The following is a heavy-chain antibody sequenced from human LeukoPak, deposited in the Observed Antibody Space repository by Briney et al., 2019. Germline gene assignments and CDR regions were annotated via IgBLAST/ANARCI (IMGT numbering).Heavy chain of an antibody. Sequence: GESLKISCKGSGYTFTNYWIGWVRQMPGKGLEWMGIIYPGDSDTRYSPSFQGQVTISADKSISTAYLQWSSLQASDTAMYYCARTDISGHYFFEYWGQGTLVTVSS. CDR3: ARTDISGHYFFEY. J-gene: IGHJ4*02. CDR2: IYPGDSDT. V-gene: IGHV5-51*01. D-gene: IGHD3-22*01. CDR1: GYTFTNYW.